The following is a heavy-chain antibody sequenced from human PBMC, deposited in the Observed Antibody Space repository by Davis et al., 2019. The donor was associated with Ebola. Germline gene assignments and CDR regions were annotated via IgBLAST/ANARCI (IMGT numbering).Heavy chain of an antibody. CDR3: ARDGSYSSSSGDY. V-gene: IGHV3-7*01. Sequence: GESLKISCAASGFTFSSYEMNWVRQAPGKGLEWVANIKEDGGEKYYVDSVKGRFTISRDNAKNSLYLQMNSLRAEDTAVYYCARDGSYSSSSGDYWGQGTLVTVSS. CDR2: IKEDGGEK. D-gene: IGHD6-6*01. J-gene: IGHJ4*02. CDR1: GFTFSSYE.